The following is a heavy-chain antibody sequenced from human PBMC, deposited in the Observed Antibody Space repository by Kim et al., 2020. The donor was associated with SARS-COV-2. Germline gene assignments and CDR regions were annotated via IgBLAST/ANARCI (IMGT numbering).Heavy chain of an antibody. D-gene: IGHD5-12*01. CDR3: ARGGRGYSGYDSHYYYGMDV. V-gene: IGHV3-13*04. J-gene: IGHJ6*02. Sequence: GGSLRLSCAASGFTFSSYDMHWVRQATGKGLEWVSAIGTAGDTYYPGSVKGRFTISRENAKNSLYLQMNSLRAGDTAVYYCARGGRGYSGYDSHYYYGMDVWGQGTTVTVSS. CDR1: GFTFSSYD. CDR2: IGTAGDT.